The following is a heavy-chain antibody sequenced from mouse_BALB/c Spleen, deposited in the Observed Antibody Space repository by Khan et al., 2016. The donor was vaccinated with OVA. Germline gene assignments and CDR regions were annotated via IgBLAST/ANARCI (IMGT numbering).Heavy chain of an antibody. V-gene: IGHV2-6*02. CDR1: GFSLTSYG. CDR3: ARDTHMLTKVMDY. CDR2: IWSDGKT. Sequence: QVQLKESGPGLVAPSQSLSITCTVSGFSLTSYGVHWVRQPPGKGLEWLVVIWSDGKTTYNSTLKSRLSISKDNSKSQVFLKMNSLQTDDTAMYYCARDTHMLTKVMDYWGQGTSVTVSS. J-gene: IGHJ4*01. D-gene: IGHD2-2*01.